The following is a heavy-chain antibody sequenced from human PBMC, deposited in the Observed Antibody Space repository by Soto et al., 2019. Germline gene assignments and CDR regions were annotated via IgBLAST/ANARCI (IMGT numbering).Heavy chain of an antibody. CDR1: GFKFSNYA. J-gene: IGHJ4*02. CDR3: AKDRWAGGNSAFYFDF. CDR2: ISATGGGT. Sequence: GGSLSLSXAASGFKFSNYAMSWVRQAPGKGLEWVSLISATGGGTYYADSVKGRFTISRDNSHNTLYLQVHSLTAEDTAVYYCAKDRWAGGNSAFYFDFWGQGTQVTVSS. D-gene: IGHD3-16*01. V-gene: IGHV3-23*01.